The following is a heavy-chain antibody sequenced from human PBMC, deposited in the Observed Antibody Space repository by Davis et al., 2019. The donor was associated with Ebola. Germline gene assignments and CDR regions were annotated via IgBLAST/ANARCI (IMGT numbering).Heavy chain of an antibody. J-gene: IGHJ4*02. CDR1: GGSITNYY. CDR2: IFYTGSS. CDR3: AKQPVIPVAPFDD. Sequence: SETLSLTCTVSGGSITNYYWSWIRQSPGEGLEWIGYIFYTGSSNYNPSLKGRVTISLDTSKKQFSLKLRSVTAADTAVYYCAKQPVIPVAPFDDWGQGALVTVSS. V-gene: IGHV4-59*08. D-gene: IGHD2-2*01.